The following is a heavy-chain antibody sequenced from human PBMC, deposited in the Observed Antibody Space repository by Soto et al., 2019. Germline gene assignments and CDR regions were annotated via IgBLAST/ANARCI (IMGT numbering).Heavy chain of an antibody. CDR3: ANFNWYSDL. J-gene: IGHJ2*01. CDR1: GGSISSYF. Sequence: QVQLQESGPGLVKPSETLSLTCTVSGGSISSYFWSWIRQPPGKGLEWIGYIYYTGSTNYNPSLKSRVTISVDTSKNQFSLQLSSGTAADTAVYYCANFNWYSDLWGRGTLVTVSS. CDR2: IYYTGST. V-gene: IGHV4-59*01.